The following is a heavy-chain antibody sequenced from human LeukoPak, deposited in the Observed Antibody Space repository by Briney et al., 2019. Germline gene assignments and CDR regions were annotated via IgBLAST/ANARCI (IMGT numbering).Heavy chain of an antibody. CDR1: GGSISSSSYY. CDR3: ARDLATESHDAFDI. D-gene: IGHD5-12*01. V-gene: IGHV4-39*07. Sequence: SETLSLTCTVSGGSISSSSYYWGWIRQPPGKGLEWIGSIYYSGSTYYNPSLKSRVTISVDTSKNQFSLKLSSVTAADTAVYYCARDLATESHDAFDIWGQGTMVTVSS. CDR2: IYYSGST. J-gene: IGHJ3*02.